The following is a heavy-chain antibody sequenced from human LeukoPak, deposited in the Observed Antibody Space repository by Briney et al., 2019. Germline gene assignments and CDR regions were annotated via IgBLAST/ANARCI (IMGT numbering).Heavy chain of an antibody. CDR2: ISYDGSNK. V-gene: IGHV3-30-3*01. CDR3: ARGEWELNRAFDI. J-gene: IGHJ3*02. Sequence: GRSLRLSCAASGFTLSSYAMHWVRQAPGKGLEWVAVISYDGSNKYYADSVKGRFTISRDNSKNTLYLQMNSLRAEDTAVYYCARGEWELNRAFDIWGQGTMVTVSS. CDR1: GFTLSSYA. D-gene: IGHD1-26*01.